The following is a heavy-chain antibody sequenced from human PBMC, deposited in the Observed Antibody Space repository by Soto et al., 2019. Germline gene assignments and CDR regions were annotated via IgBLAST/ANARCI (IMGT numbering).Heavy chain of an antibody. V-gene: IGHV1-69*06. CDR2: TGSGTGPG. J-gene: IGHJ4*02. Sequence: VASVKVSCKTSGGSLSTNPISWVRQAPGQGLEWMGGTGSGTGPGNHAQKFQGRLTVTADKSTSTVYTDLTNLSSEDTAVYYCARRDSGGFYRFFDSWGQGTLVTVSS. CDR3: ARRDSGGFYRFFDS. D-gene: IGHD2-15*01. CDR1: GGSLSTNP.